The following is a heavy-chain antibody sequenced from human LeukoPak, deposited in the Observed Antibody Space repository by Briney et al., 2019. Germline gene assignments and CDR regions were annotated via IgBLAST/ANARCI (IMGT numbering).Heavy chain of an antibody. CDR2: IYHSGNT. CDR1: GYSISSGYY. V-gene: IGHV4-38-2*01. CDR3: ARYVWGSYPTFEDY. D-gene: IGHD3-16*02. J-gene: IGHJ4*02. Sequence: SETLSLTCAVSGYSISSGYYWGWIRQPPGKGLEWIGSIYHSGNTYYNPSLKSRVTISVGTSKNQFSLKLSSVTAADTAVYYCARYVWGSYPTFEDYWGQGTLVTVSS.